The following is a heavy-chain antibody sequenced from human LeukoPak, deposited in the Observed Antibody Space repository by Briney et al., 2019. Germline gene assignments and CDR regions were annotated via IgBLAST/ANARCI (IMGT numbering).Heavy chain of an antibody. V-gene: IGHV3-15*01. CDR2: ITSKPAGGTT. J-gene: IGHJ4*02. CDR1: GFTFSNAW. CDR3: TTGGIGYDILTGYYPKYYFDY. D-gene: IGHD3-9*01. Sequence: GGSLRLSCAASGFTFSNAWMSWVRQAPGKGLEWVCRITSKPAGGTTAYAAPVKGRFTISRDDSKNTLYLQMNSLKTEDTAVYYCTTGGIGYDILTGYYPKYYFDYWGQGTLVSVSS.